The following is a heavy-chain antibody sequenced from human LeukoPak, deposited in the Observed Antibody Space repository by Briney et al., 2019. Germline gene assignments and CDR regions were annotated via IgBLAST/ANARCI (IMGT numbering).Heavy chain of an antibody. CDR3: ARFSEKSGSYSYWFDP. Sequence: PSETLSLTCTVSGSSINTPYYWAWIRQPPGEGLEWIGYIYYSGSTNYNPSLKSRVTISVDTSKNQFSLKLSSVTAADTAVYYCARFSEKSGSYSYWFDPWGQGTLVTVSS. D-gene: IGHD1-26*01. CDR2: IYYSGST. V-gene: IGHV4-59*01. CDR1: GSSINTPYY. J-gene: IGHJ5*02.